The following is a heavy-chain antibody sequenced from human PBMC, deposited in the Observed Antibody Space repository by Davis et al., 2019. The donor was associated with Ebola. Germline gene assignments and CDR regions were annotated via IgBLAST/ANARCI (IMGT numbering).Heavy chain of an antibody. Sequence: AASVKVSCKASGYTFISFDINWVRQATGQGLEWMGWMNPNRGDTGYAQKFQGRVTMTRNTAMNTAYMELSGLTSEDTAVYYCATRYQLLDNWGQGTLVTVSS. D-gene: IGHD2-2*01. V-gene: IGHV1-8*01. CDR2: MNPNRGDT. CDR1: GYTFISFD. CDR3: ATRYQLLDN. J-gene: IGHJ4*02.